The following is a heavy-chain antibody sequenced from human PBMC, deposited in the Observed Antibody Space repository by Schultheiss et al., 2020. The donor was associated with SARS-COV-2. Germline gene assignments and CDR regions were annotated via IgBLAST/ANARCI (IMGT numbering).Heavy chain of an antibody. V-gene: IGHV3-30*03. J-gene: IGHJ4*02. Sequence: GGSLRLSCAASGFTFSSYGMHWVRQAPGKGLEWVAVISYDGSNKYYADSVKGRFTISRDNSKNTLYLQMNSLRAEDTAVYYCARDRYDSSGYYSGAHYWGQGTLVTVSS. CDR2: ISYDGSNK. CDR1: GFTFSSYG. D-gene: IGHD3-22*01. CDR3: ARDRYDSSGYYSGAHY.